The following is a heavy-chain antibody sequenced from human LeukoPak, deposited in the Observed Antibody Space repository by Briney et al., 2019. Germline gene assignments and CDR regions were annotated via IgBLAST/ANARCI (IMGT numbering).Heavy chain of an antibody. J-gene: IGHJ4*02. Sequence: GGSLRLSCAASGFTVSSNYMSWVRQAPGKGLEWVSVIYSGGSTYYADSVKGRFTISRDNAKNSLYLQMNSLRAEDTAVYYCAREVTVTTGFDYWGQGTLVTVSS. CDR2: IYSGGST. CDR1: GFTVSSNY. CDR3: AREVTVTTGFDY. D-gene: IGHD4-17*01. V-gene: IGHV3-66*01.